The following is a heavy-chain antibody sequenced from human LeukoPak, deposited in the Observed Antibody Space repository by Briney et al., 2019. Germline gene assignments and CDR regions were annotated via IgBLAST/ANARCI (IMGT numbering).Heavy chain of an antibody. CDR3: ATNIAAAGSFDY. CDR1: GYTFASYT. D-gene: IGHD6-13*01. J-gene: IGHJ4*02. V-gene: IGHV1-18*01. CDR2: ISAYNGNT. Sequence: ASVKVSCKTSGYTFASYTISWVRQAPGQGLEWVGWISAYNGNTNYAQNLQGRVTMTTDTSTSTAYMELRSLRSDDTAMYYCATNIAAAGSFDYWGQGTLVTVSS.